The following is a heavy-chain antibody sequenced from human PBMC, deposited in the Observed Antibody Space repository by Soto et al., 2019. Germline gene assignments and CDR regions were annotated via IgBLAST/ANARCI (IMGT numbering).Heavy chain of an antibody. Sequence: GGSLRLSCSASGFTFSSYAMHWVRQAPGKGLEYVSAISSNGGSTYYADSVKGRFTISRDNSKNTLYLQMSSLRAEDTAVYYCVKSPTQLVLLFDYWGQGTLVTVSS. CDR2: ISSNGGST. CDR3: VKSPTQLVLLFDY. D-gene: IGHD6-13*01. V-gene: IGHV3-64D*06. J-gene: IGHJ4*02. CDR1: GFTFSSYA.